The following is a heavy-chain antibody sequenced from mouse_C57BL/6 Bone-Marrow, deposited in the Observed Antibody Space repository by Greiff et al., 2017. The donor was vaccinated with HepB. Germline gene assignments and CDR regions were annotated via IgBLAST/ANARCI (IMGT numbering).Heavy chain of an antibody. CDR1: GYTFTSYW. CDR2: IYPGSGST. CDR3: ARRGYYYARDY. Sequence: VKLQQPGAELVKPGASVKMSCKASGYTFTSYWITWVKQRPGQGLEWIGDIYPGSGSTNYNEKFKSKATLTVDTSSSTAYMQLSSLTSEDSAVYYCARRGYYYARDYWGQGTSVTGSS. J-gene: IGHJ4*01. V-gene: IGHV1-55*01.